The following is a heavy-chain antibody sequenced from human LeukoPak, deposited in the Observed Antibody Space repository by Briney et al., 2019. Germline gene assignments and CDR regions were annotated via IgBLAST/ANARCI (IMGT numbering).Heavy chain of an antibody. CDR3: AKPAAAGIFDAFDI. J-gene: IGHJ3*02. CDR1: GGSFSGYY. D-gene: IGHD6-13*01. V-gene: IGHV3-30*18. CDR2: ISDDETYK. Sequence: LSLTCAVYGGSFSGYYWSWIRQPPGKGLEWVTAISDDETYKFYADSVKGRFTISRDNSKNTLYLQMNSLRAEDTAVYYCAKPAAAGIFDAFDIWGQGTMVTVSS.